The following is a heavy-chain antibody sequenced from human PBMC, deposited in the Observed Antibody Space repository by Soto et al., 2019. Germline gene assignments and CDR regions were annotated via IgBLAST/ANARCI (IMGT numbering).Heavy chain of an antibody. J-gene: IGHJ2*01. CDR3: ARGRGDGYNQHWYFYL. V-gene: IGHV4-34*01. D-gene: IGHD1-1*01. CDR2: INHSGST. Sequence: QVHLQQWGAGLLKPSETLSLTCAVYGGSFSGYYWSWIRQPPGKGLEWIGEINHSGSTTYNPSLKRRVSTSVGTSNNQFALKLSSVTAADTAVYYCARGRGDGYNQHWYFYLWGRGTLVTVS. CDR1: GGSFSGYY.